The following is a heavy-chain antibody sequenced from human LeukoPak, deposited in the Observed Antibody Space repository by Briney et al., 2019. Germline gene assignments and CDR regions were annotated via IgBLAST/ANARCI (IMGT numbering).Heavy chain of an antibody. CDR1: GFTFDDYA. CDR3: AKASNNHRHNYYYMDV. Sequence: PGGSLRLSCAASGFTFDDYAMHWVRHARGKGLEGVSGISGSGGSTHYADSVKGRFTISRDNSKNTLYVQMNSLRAEDTAVYYCAKASNNHRHNYYYMDVWGKGTTVTVSS. J-gene: IGHJ6*03. CDR2: ISGSGGST. V-gene: IGHV3-23*01. D-gene: IGHD1/OR15-1a*01.